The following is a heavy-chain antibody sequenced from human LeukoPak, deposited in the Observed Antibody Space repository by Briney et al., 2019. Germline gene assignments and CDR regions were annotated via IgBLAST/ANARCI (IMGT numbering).Heavy chain of an antibody. CDR1: GFTFSIYA. Sequence: PGRSLRLSCAASGFTFSIYAMHWVRQAPGKGLEWVAVISYDGSNKYYADSVKGRFTVSRDNSKDTLDLQMNSLRAEDTAVYYCATSVGGNTYYYTSGSYTDGFDIWGQGTMVTVSS. CDR2: ISYDGSNK. J-gene: IGHJ3*02. D-gene: IGHD3-10*01. CDR3: ATSVGGNTYYYTSGSYTDGFDI. V-gene: IGHV3-30-3*01.